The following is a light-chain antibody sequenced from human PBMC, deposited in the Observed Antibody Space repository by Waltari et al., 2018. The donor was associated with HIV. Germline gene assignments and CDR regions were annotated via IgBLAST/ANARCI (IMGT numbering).Light chain of an antibody. V-gene: IGLV2-11*01. J-gene: IGLJ1*01. CDR1: SSDVGGYNY. Sequence: QSALTQPRSVSGSPGQSVTISCTGTSSDVGGYNYVSWYQQHPGKAPKLMIYDVNTRPSGVPDRFSGSKSGNTASLTISGRQAEDEADYYCCSYGGSFFYVFGTGTKVTVL. CDR2: DVN. CDR3: CSYGGSFFYV.